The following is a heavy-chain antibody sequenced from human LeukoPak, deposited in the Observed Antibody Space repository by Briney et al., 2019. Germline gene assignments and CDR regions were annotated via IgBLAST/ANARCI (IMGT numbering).Heavy chain of an antibody. Sequence: SETLSLTCTVSGDSISSYYWSWIRQPAGKGLEWIGRVCTTGSTNYNPSLKSRVSMSVDTSNNQFSLNLNSVTAADTAVYYCARDEKTDDGGGYAPRFDQWGRGALVTVSS. J-gene: IGHJ4*02. CDR1: GDSISSYY. V-gene: IGHV4-4*07. CDR2: VCTTGST. D-gene: IGHD3-22*01. CDR3: ARDEKTDDGGGYAPRFDQ.